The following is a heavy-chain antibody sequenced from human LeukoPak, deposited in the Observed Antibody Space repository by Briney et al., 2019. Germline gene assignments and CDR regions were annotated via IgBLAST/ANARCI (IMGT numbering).Heavy chain of an antibody. Sequence: SETLSLTCTVSGGSVSSYYWTWIRQPPGKGLDWIGYIYYSGSTNYNPSLNSRVTISVDTSKNQFSLKLSSVTAAGTAVYYCARFGSLREPILDYWGQGTLVTVSS. CDR3: ARFGSLREPILDY. CDR2: IYYSGST. J-gene: IGHJ4*02. D-gene: IGHD3-16*01. V-gene: IGHV4-59*02. CDR1: GGSVSSYY.